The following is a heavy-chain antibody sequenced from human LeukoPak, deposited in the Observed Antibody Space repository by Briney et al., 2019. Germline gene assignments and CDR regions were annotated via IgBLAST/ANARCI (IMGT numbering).Heavy chain of an antibody. CDR1: GYTFTSYY. CDR2: INTSGGTT. CDR3: ARDQDYGEYVFKD. Sequence: GASVKVSCKASGYTFTSYYIHWVRQAPGQGLEWMGMINTSGGTTSYAQKFHGRVSMTRDTSTSAVYMELSSLRAEETAVYYCARDQDYGEYVFKDWGQGTLVTVSS. D-gene: IGHD4-17*01. V-gene: IGHV1-46*01. J-gene: IGHJ1*01.